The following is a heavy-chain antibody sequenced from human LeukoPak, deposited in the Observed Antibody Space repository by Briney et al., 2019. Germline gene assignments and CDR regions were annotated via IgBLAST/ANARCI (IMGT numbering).Heavy chain of an antibody. J-gene: IGHJ4*02. CDR2: IRSKAYGGST. CDR3: TTDSRDAYNYGRHFDY. CDR1: GFTFGDYA. Sequence: PGGSLRLSCTPSGFTFGDYAMSWFRQAPGKGLEWVGFIRSKAYGGSTEYAASVKGRFTISRDDSKNTLYLQMNSLKTEDTAVYYCTTDSRDAYNYGRHFDYWGQGTLVTVSS. D-gene: IGHD5-24*01. V-gene: IGHV3-49*03.